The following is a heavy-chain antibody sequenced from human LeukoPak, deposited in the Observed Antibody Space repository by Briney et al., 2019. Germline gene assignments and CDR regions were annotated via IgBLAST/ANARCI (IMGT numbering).Heavy chain of an antibody. J-gene: IGHJ6*03. CDR1: GDSVTTTNFY. CDR3: ARLRVQQLASSYYMDI. CDR2: LYYGVNT. Sequence: SETLSLTCTVSGDSVTTTNFYWGWIRQAPGKGLEWIGSLYYGVNTYYKPSLKSRVTISVDTSLNQFSLILTSVTAADTGVYYCARLRVQQLASSYYMDIWGKGTTVTVSS. V-gene: IGHV4-39*01. D-gene: IGHD6-13*01.